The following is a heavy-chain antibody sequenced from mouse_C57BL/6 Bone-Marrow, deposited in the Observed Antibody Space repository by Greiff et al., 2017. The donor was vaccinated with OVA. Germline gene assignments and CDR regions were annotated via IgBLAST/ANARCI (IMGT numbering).Heavy chain of an antibody. CDR3: AVDSSGYYYAMDY. CDR1: GFTFSDYG. J-gene: IGHJ4*01. V-gene: IGHV5-17*01. D-gene: IGHD3-2*02. CDR2: ISSGSSTI. Sequence: EVKLVESGGGLVKPGGSLKLSCAASGFTFSDYGMHWVRQAPEKGLEWVAYISSGSSTIYYADTVKGRFTISRDNAKNTLFLQMTSLRSEDTAMYYCAVDSSGYYYAMDYWGQGTSVTVSS.